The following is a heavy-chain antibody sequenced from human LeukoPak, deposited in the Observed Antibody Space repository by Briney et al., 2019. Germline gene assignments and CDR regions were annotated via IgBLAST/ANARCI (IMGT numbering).Heavy chain of an antibody. CDR3: ARDRGSSGYYSYYFDY. D-gene: IGHD3-22*01. Sequence: ASVKVSCKASGYTFTSYGISWVRQAPGQGLEWMGGIIPIFGTANCAQKFQGRVTITADESTSTAYMELSSLRSEDTAVYYCARDRGSSGYYSYYFDYWGQGTLVTVSS. V-gene: IGHV1-69*13. J-gene: IGHJ4*02. CDR2: IIPIFGTA. CDR1: GYTFTSYG.